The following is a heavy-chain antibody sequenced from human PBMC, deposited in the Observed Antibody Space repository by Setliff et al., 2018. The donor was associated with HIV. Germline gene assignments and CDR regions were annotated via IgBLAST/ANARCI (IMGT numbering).Heavy chain of an antibody. CDR2: IDPSDSYT. J-gene: IGHJ4*02. CDR1: GYSFTSYW. V-gene: IGHV5-10-1*01. Sequence: GESLKISCKGSGYSFTSYWISWVRQMPGKGLEWMGRIDPSDSYTNYSPSFQGHVTISADKSISTAYLQWSTLTASATAMFYCARSDSANWYVDYWGQGTLVTVSS. CDR3: ARSDSANWYVDY. D-gene: IGHD1-1*01.